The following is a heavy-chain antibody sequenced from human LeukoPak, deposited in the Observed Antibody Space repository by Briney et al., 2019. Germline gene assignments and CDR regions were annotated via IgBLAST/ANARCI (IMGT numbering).Heavy chain of an antibody. Sequence: GGSLRLSCAASGFTVSSNYMSWVRQAPGKGLEWVSVIYSGGSTYYADSVKGRFTISRDNSKNTLYLQMNSLRAEDTAVYYCARGARIVVVWSALLITPSLYYFDYWGQGTLVTVSS. CDR2: IYSGGST. J-gene: IGHJ4*02. CDR1: GFTVSSNY. D-gene: IGHD2-2*01. CDR3: ARGARIVVVWSALLITPSLYYFDY. V-gene: IGHV3-66*01.